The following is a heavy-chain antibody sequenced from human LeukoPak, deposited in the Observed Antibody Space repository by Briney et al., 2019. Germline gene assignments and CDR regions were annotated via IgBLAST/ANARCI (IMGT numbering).Heavy chain of an antibody. Sequence: GGSLRLSCTASGFTFGDYAMSWFRQAPGKALEWVGFIRSKAYGGTTENAASVKGRFTISRDDSKSIAYLQMNSLKTEDTAVYYCARGGVYCSSVSCSVDYWGQGILVTVSS. V-gene: IGHV3-49*03. CDR2: IRSKAYGGTT. J-gene: IGHJ4*02. CDR1: GFTFGDYA. CDR3: ARGGVYCSSVSCSVDY. D-gene: IGHD2-2*01.